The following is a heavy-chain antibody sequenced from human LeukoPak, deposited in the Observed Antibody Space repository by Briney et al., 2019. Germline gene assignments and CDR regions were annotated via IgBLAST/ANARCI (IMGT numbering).Heavy chain of an antibody. CDR3: ARERWGGIYGSGTSNWFDP. V-gene: IGHV1-69*13. CDR2: MIPIFGTA. J-gene: IGHJ5*02. Sequence: ASVKVSCKASGGTFSSYAISWVRQAPGQGLEWMGGMIPIFGTANYAQKFQGRVTITADESTSTAYMELSSLRSEDTAVYYCARERWGGIYGSGTSNWFDPWGQGTLVTVSS. D-gene: IGHD3-10*01. CDR1: GGTFSSYA.